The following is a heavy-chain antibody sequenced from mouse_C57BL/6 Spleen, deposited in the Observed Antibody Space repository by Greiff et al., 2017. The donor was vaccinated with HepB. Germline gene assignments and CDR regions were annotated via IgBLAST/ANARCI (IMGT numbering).Heavy chain of an antibody. CDR1: GYTFTSYW. V-gene: IGHV1-55*01. Sequence: QVQLKQSGAELVKPGASVKMSCKASGYTFTSYWITWVKQRPGQGLEWIGDIYPGSGSTNYNEKFKSKATLTVDTSSSTAYMQLSSLTSEDSAVYYCARSGITTVEYFDYWGQGTTLTVSS. J-gene: IGHJ2*01. CDR2: IYPGSGST. D-gene: IGHD1-1*01. CDR3: ARSGITTVEYFDY.